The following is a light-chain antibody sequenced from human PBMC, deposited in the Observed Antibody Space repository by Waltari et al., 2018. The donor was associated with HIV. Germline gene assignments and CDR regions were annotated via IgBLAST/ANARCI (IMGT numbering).Light chain of an antibody. J-gene: IGLJ3*02. CDR2: EVS. Sequence: QSALTQPASVSGSPGQSITLPCTGTTSDVGGSNYVSWYQQHPGKAPNLMIYEVSNRPSGVSNRFSGSKSGNTASLTISGLQAEDEADYYCSSYTSSSTLTVFGGGTKLTVL. CDR1: TSDVGGSNY. CDR3: SSYTSSSTLTV. V-gene: IGLV2-14*01.